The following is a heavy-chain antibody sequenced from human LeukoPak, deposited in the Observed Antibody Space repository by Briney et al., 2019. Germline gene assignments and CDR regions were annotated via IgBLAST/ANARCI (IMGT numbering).Heavy chain of an antibody. CDR2: IYYSGST. J-gene: IGHJ5*02. Sequence: SETLSLTCTVSGGPISSSSYYWGWIRQPPGKGLEWIGSIYYSGSTYYNPSLKSRVTISVSTSKNQFSLKLSSVTAADTAVYYCARHGVGGYNWFDPWGQGTLVTVSS. D-gene: IGHD4-23*01. V-gene: IGHV4-39*01. CDR3: ARHGVGGYNWFDP. CDR1: GGPISSSSYY.